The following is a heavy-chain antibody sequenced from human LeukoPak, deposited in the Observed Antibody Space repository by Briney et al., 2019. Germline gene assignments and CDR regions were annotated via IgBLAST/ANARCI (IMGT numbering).Heavy chain of an antibody. CDR2: IYYSGST. D-gene: IGHD3-22*01. CDR1: GGSISSSSYY. J-gene: IGHJ4*02. Sequence: SETLSLTCTVSGGSISSSSYYWGWIRQPPGKGLEWIGSIYYSGSTYYNPSLKSRVTISVDTSKNQFSLKLSSVTAADTAVYYCARRWFYYDSSGYSTPRWDYWGQGTLVTVFS. V-gene: IGHV4-39*01. CDR3: ARRWFYYDSSGYSTPRWDY.